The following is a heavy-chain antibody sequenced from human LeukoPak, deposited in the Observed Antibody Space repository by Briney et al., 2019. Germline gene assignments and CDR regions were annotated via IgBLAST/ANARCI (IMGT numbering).Heavy chain of an antibody. Sequence: GGSLRLSCAASGFTFSSYSMNWVRQAPGKGLEWVSSISSSSSYIYYADSVKGRFTISRDNAKSSLYLQMSSLRAEDTAVYYCTRGGRLHPQSPYWGQGTLVTVSS. CDR2: ISSSSSYI. D-gene: IGHD3-16*01. V-gene: IGHV3-21*01. CDR3: TRGGRLHPQSPY. J-gene: IGHJ4*02. CDR1: GFTFSSYS.